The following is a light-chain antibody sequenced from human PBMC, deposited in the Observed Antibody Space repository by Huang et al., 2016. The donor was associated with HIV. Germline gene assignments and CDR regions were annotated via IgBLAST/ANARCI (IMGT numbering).Light chain of an antibody. CDR2: GAS. V-gene: IGKV3-20*01. CDR1: QSVSSSY. J-gene: IGKJ5*01. CDR3: QQYGSSAIT. Sequence: EIVLTQSPGTLSLSPGERATLSCRASQSVSSSYLAWYQQKPGQAPRLLIYGASSRATGSPDRFSGSWSGTDFTLTITRLEPEDFAVYYCQQYGSSAITFGQGTRLEIK.